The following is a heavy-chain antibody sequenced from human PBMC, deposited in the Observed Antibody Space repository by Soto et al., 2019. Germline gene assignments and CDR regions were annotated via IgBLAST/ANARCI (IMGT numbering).Heavy chain of an antibody. V-gene: IGHV3-33*01. CDR2: IWYDGSNK. CDR1: GFTFSSYG. D-gene: IGHD3-3*01. J-gene: IGHJ6*02. Sequence: QVQLVESGGGVVQPGRSLRLSCAASGFTFSSYGMHWVRQAPGRGLEWVAVIWYDGSNKYYADSVKGRFTISRDNSKNTLYLQMNSLRAEDTAVYYCPRDLRFLEWLRDVWGQGTTVTVSS. CDR3: PRDLRFLEWLRDV.